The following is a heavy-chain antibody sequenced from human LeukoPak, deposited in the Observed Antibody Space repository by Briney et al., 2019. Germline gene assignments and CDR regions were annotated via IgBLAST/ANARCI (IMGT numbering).Heavy chain of an antibody. J-gene: IGHJ3*01. Sequence: GGCLRLSCAAPGLTFSIHEINSVRLAPGRGLEWVPFNSSNSRTIYYAESVRGRFTISRDNANISLYLQINSLRAEDTAVFDCARGGSPGYNNNAFDLRGQGTMVTVSS. CDR3: ARGGSPGYNNNAFDL. D-gene: IGHD3-9*01. CDR1: GLTFSIHE. CDR2: NSSNSRTI. V-gene: IGHV3-48*03.